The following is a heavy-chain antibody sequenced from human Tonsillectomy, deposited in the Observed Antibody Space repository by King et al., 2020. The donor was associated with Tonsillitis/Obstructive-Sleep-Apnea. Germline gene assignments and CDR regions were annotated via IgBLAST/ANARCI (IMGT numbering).Heavy chain of an antibody. J-gene: IGHJ4*02. D-gene: IGHD6-13*01. CDR3: AREALAPAVTILDY. CDR1: GYTFTSYY. Sequence: QLVQSGAEVKKPGASVKVSCKASGYTFTSYYMHWVRQAPGQGLEWMGIINPSDSGTNYAQKFQGRVTLTRDTSTSTVHMELSSLRSEDTAVYYCAREALAPAVTILDYWGQGTLVTVSS. CDR2: INPSDSGT. V-gene: IGHV1-46*01.